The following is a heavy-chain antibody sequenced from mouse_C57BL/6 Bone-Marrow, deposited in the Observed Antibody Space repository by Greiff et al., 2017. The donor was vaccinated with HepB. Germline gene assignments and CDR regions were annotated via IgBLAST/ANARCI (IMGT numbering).Heavy chain of an antibody. J-gene: IGHJ2*01. CDR2: IYPRSGNT. Sequence: VKLMESGPELARPGASVKLSCKASGYTFTSYGISWVKQRTGQGLEWIGEIYPRSGNTYYNEKFKGKATLTADKSSSTAYMELRSLTSEDSAVYFCARDYYYGRGYYFDYWGQGTTLTVSS. CDR3: ARDYYYGRGYYFDY. CDR1: GYTFTSYG. D-gene: IGHD1-1*01. V-gene: IGHV1-81*01.